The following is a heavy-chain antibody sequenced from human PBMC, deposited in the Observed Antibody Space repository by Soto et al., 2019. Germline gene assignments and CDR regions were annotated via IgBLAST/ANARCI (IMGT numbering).Heavy chain of an antibody. CDR3: ARSPRSSPYFDY. CDR2: IYPGDYET. V-gene: IGHV5-51*01. J-gene: IGHJ4*02. Sequence: GESLKISCQCSVYTFSNFWIAWVRQLPGKGLEWMGIIYPGDYETRYSPSFHGKVTISADRSIGTAYLQWSSLEASDSAFYFCARSPRSSPYFDYWGQGALVTSPQ. CDR1: VYTFSNFW. D-gene: IGHD6-13*01.